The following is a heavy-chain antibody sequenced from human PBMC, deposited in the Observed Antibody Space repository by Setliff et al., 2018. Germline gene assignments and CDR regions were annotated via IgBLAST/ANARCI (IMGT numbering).Heavy chain of an antibody. CDR3: VRQDILTGYYAFDY. D-gene: IGHD3-9*01. V-gene: IGHV1-2*06. Sequence: ASVKVSCKASGDSFSNYAISWVRQAPGQGLEWMGRVFTATDDTQFRTEFQGRVSVTRDTSMSTTYMELSGLRSDDTAVYYCVRQDILTGYYAFDYWGQGTLVTVSS. CDR1: GDSFSNYA. CDR2: VFTATDDT. J-gene: IGHJ4*02.